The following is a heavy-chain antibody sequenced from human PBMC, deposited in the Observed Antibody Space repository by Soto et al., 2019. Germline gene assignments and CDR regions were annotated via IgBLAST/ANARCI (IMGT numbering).Heavy chain of an antibody. D-gene: IGHD6-19*01. CDR2: ISAYNGNT. CDR3: ARDGIAVAGEEYYYYGMDV. Sequence: QVQLVQSGAEVKKPGASVKVSCKASGYTFTSYGISWVRQAPGQGLEGRGWISAYNGNTNYAQKLQGRVTMTTDTSTSTAYMELRSLRSDDTAVYYCARDGIAVAGEEYYYYGMDVWGQGTTVTVSS. CDR1: GYTFTSYG. J-gene: IGHJ6*02. V-gene: IGHV1-18*04.